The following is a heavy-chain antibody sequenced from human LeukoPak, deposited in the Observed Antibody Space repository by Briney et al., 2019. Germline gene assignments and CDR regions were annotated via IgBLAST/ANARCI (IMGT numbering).Heavy chain of an antibody. CDR2: IRYDGSNK. D-gene: IGHD2-2*02. J-gene: IGHJ3*02. CDR3: ANDIVVVPAAIPRAAFHI. V-gene: IGHV3-30*02. CDR1: GFTFSSYG. Sequence: GGSLRLSCAASGFTFSSYGMHWVRQAPGKGLEWVAFIRYDGSNKYYADSVKGRFTISRDNSKNTLYLQMNSLRAEDTAVYYCANDIVVVPAAIPRAAFHIWGQGTMVTVSS.